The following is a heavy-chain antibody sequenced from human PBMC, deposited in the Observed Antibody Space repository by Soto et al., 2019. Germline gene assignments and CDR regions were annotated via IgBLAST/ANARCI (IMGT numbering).Heavy chain of an antibody. CDR1: GFTFSNYW. D-gene: IGHD4-17*01. J-gene: IGHJ5*02. V-gene: IGHV3-74*01. CDR3: ARFRVDGDYVP. CDR2: INTDGSST. Sequence: EVQLVESGGGLVQPGGSLRLSCAVSGFTFSNYWMHWVRQAPGKGLVWVSRINTDGSSTSYADFVKGRFTISRDNARNTLFLQMNSLIAEDTAVYYCARFRVDGDYVPWGHGTLVTVSA.